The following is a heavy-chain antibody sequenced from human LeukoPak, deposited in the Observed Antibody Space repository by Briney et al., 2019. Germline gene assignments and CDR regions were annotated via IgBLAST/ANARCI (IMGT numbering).Heavy chain of an antibody. Sequence: GGSLRLSCAASGFTFSSYGMHWVRQAPGKGLEWVAVISYDGSNKYYADSVKGRFTISRDNSKKTLYLQMNSLRAEDTAVYYCAKAGRGVATIWDYWGQGTLVTVSS. CDR2: ISYDGSNK. V-gene: IGHV3-30*18. J-gene: IGHJ4*02. CDR3: AKAGRGVATIWDY. CDR1: GFTFSSYG. D-gene: IGHD5-12*01.